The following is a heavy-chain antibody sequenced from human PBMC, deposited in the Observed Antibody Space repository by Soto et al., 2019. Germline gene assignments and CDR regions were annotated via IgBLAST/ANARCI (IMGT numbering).Heavy chain of an antibody. CDR1: GFTFSNAW. J-gene: IGHJ4*02. CDR3: TTSHSYYDSGGEFDY. V-gene: IGHV3-15*07. Sequence: GGSLRLSCAASGFTFSNAWMNWVRQAPGKGLEWVGRIKSKTDGGTTDYAAPVKGRFTISRDDSKNTLYLQMNSLKTEDTAVYYCTTSHSYYDSGGEFDYWGQVTLVTVSS. D-gene: IGHD3-3*01. CDR2: IKSKTDGGTT.